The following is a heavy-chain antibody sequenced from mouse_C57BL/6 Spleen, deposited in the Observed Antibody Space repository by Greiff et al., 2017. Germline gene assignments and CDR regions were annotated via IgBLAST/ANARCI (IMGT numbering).Heavy chain of an antibody. Sequence: VQLQQSGAELAKPGASVKLSCTASGYTFTSYWMYWVKQRPGQGLEWIGYINPSSGYTKYNQKFKDKATLTADKSSSTAYMQLSSLTYEDSAVYYCARSTVVATKGFDYWGQGTTLTVAS. CDR1: GYTFTSYW. CDR3: ARSTVVATKGFDY. CDR2: INPSSGYT. D-gene: IGHD1-1*01. V-gene: IGHV1-7*01. J-gene: IGHJ2*01.